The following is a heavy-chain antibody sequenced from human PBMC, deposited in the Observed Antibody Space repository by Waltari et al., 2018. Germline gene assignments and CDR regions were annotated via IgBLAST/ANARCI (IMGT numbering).Heavy chain of an antibody. CDR3: ARRMATMTTFDY. D-gene: IGHD4-17*01. V-gene: IGHV4-31*03. CDR1: GVSINRGGFY. J-gene: IGHJ4*02. Sequence: QVQLQESGPGLVKPSQTLSRTCTVSGVSINRGGFYWSWIRQHPVKGLEWIGYIYYSGGTYYNPSLKSRVTISVDTSKNQFSLKVTSVTAADTAVYYCARRMATMTTFDYWGQGTLVTVSS. CDR2: IYYSGGT.